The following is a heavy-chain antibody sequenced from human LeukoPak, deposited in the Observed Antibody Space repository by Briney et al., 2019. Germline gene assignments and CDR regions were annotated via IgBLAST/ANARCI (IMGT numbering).Heavy chain of an antibody. CDR2: IYTSGST. J-gene: IGHJ3*02. Sequence: PSETLSLTCTVSGGSISSYYWSWIRQPAGKGLEWIGRIYTSGSTNYNPSLKSRVTMSVDTSKNQFSLKLSSVTAADTAVYYCARPLYSSGWDAFDIWGQGTMVTVSS. CDR1: GGSISSYY. V-gene: IGHV4-4*07. D-gene: IGHD6-19*01. CDR3: ARPLYSSGWDAFDI.